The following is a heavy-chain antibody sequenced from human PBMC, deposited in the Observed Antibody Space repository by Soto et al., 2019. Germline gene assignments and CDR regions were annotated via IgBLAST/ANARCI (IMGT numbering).Heavy chain of an antibody. V-gene: IGHV4-59*01. Sequence: SETLSLTCTVSGGSISSYYWSWIRQPPGKGLEWIGYIYYSGSTNYNPSLKSRVTISVDTSKNQFSLKLSSVTAADTAVYYCASAHTEMATIFDYWGQGTLVTVSS. CDR2: IYYSGST. CDR1: GGSISSYY. D-gene: IGHD5-12*01. J-gene: IGHJ4*02. CDR3: ASAHTEMATIFDY.